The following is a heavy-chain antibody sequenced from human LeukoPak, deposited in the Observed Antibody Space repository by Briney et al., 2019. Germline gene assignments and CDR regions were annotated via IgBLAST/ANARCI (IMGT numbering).Heavy chain of an antibody. Sequence: SETLSLTCAVYGGSFSGYYWSWHRQPPGKGLEWIREINHNGGTNYKPSLKGRVTISVDTSKNQFSLKLSSVTAADTAVYYCASLEYSSGWYRRTIYYWGQGTLVTVAS. CDR2: INHNGGT. V-gene: IGHV4-34*01. CDR1: GGSFSGYY. D-gene: IGHD6-19*01. CDR3: ASLEYSSGWYRRTIYY. J-gene: IGHJ4*02.